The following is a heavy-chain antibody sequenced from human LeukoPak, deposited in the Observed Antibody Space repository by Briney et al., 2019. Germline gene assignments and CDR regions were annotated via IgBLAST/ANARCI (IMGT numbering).Heavy chain of an antibody. CDR2: ISGSGGST. J-gene: IGHJ4*02. Sequence: EGSLRLSCAASGFTFSSYAMSWVRQAPGKGLEWVSAISGSGGSTYYADSVKGRFTISRDNSKNTLYLQMNSLRAEDTAVYYCAKDVYYYDSRGYYPSYWGQGTLVTVSS. CDR3: AKDVYYYDSRGYYPSY. V-gene: IGHV3-23*01. D-gene: IGHD3-22*01. CDR1: GFTFSSYA.